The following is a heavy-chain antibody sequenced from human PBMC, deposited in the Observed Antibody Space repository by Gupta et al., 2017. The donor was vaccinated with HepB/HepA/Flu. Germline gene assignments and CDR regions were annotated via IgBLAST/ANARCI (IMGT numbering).Heavy chain of an antibody. CDR3: ARLMGYYDYWSGSYIGFYFDH. D-gene: IGHD3-3*01. J-gene: IGHJ4*02. V-gene: IGHV4-39*01. CDR2: IYYTGST. Sequence: QVHLQESGPGLVKPSETLSLTCTVSGYSISSSTYYWGWLRQSPERGLEWIGTIYYTGSTYNNPSLKSRLTMSVDTSMNQFSLKLSSVTAADTAVYYCARLMGYYDYWSGSYIGFYFDHWGQGTLVTVSS. CDR1: GYSISSSTYY.